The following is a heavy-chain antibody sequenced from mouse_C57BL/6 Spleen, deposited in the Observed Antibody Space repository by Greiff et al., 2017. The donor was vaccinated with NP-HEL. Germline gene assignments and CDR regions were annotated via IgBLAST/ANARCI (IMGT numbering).Heavy chain of an antibody. CDR3: AMLGYLITTAMDY. D-gene: IGHD2-4*01. CDR2: ISSGSSTI. J-gene: IGHJ4*01. CDR1: GFTFSDYG. Sequence: EVKLMESGGGLVKPGGSLKLSCAASGFTFSDYGMHWVRQAPEKGLEWVAYISSGSSTIYYADTVKGRFTISRDNAKNTLFLIMTSLRSEDTAMYYCAMLGYLITTAMDYWGQGTSVTVSS. V-gene: IGHV5-17*01.